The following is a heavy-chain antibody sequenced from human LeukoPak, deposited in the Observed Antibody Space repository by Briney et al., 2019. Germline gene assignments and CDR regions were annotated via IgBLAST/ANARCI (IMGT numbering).Heavy chain of an antibody. CDR2: ISYDGSNK. CDR1: GFTFSSYA. D-gene: IGHD4-17*01. V-gene: IGHV3-30-3*01. CDR3: AREESQAYGDYVGCFDY. J-gene: IGHJ4*02. Sequence: PGGSLRLSCAAYGFTFSSYAMHWVRQAPGKGLEWVAVISYDGSNKYYADSVKGRFTISRDNSKNTLYLQMNSLRAEDTAVYYCAREESQAYGDYVGCFDYWGQGTLVTVSS.